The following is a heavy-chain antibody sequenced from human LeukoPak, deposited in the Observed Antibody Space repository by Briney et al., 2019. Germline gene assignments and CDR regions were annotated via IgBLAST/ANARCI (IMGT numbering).Heavy chain of an antibody. CDR1: GFTFGKYW. J-gene: IGHJ4*02. Sequence: GGSLRLSCVASGFTFGKYWMSWVRQAPGKGLEWVANIKLDGSEKNYVDSVKGRFTISRDNTKNSLYLQMNTLRADDTAVYYCARDGFGTGSNWGQGTLVTVSS. D-gene: IGHD3-16*01. V-gene: IGHV3-7*03. CDR3: ARDGFGTGSN. CDR2: IKLDGSEK.